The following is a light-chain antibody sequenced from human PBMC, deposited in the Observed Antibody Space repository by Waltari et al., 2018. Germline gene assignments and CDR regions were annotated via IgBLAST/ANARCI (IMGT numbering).Light chain of an antibody. V-gene: IGKV3-15*01. CDR2: GAS. Sequence: TQSPATLSVSPGERATLSCRASQSVTSNLAWYQQKPGQTPGLLIYGASTRATGIPARFSGSGSGTEFTLTISSLQSEDFAVYYCQQYNNWPRTFGQGTKVEIK. J-gene: IGKJ1*01. CDR3: QQYNNWPRT. CDR1: QSVTSN.